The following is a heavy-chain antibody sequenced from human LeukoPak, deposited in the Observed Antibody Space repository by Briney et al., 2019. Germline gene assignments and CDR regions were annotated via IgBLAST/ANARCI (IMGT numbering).Heavy chain of an antibody. CDR2: INHSGST. Sequence: PSETLSLTCAVYGGSFSGYYWSWIRQSPGKGLEWIGEINHSGSTNCNPSLKSRVTISVDTSKNQFSLNLNSVTAADTAVYYCARHRVAARSGWFDPWGQGTLVTVSS. CDR1: GGSFSGYY. V-gene: IGHV4-34*01. CDR3: ARHRVAARSGWFDP. D-gene: IGHD6-6*01. J-gene: IGHJ5*02.